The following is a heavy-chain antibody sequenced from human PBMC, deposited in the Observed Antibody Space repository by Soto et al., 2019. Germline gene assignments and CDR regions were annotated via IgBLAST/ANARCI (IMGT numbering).Heavy chain of an antibody. Sequence: PGGSLRLSCAASGFTFSSYSMNWVRQAPGKGLEWVSYISSSSSTIYYADSVKGRFTISRDNAKNSLYLQMNSLRDEDTAVYYCARPSSRPKQLLWFGELLPDYGMDVWGQGTTVTVS. CDR3: ARPSSRPKQLLWFGELLPDYGMDV. J-gene: IGHJ6*02. CDR1: GFTFSSYS. V-gene: IGHV3-48*02. D-gene: IGHD3-10*01. CDR2: ISSSSSTI.